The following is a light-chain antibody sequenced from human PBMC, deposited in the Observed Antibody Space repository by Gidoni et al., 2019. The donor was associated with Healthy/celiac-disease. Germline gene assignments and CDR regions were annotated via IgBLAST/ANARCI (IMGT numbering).Light chain of an antibody. J-gene: IGKJ4*01. V-gene: IGKV1-39*01. Sequence: DIQMTQSPSSLSASVGDRVTITCLASQSISSYLNWYQQKPGKAPKLLIYAASSLQSGVPSRFSGSGSGTDFTLTISSLQPEDFATYYCQQSYSTPPTFGGXTKVEIK. CDR1: QSISSY. CDR2: AAS. CDR3: QQSYSTPPT.